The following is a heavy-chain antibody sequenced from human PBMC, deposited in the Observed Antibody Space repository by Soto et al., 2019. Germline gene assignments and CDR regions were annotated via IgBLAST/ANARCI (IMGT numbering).Heavy chain of an antibody. V-gene: IGHV1-69*02. CDR3: ARAVIWSPAGYFDY. J-gene: IGHJ4*02. CDR2: IIPILGIA. Sequence: QVQLVQSGAEVKKPGSSVKVSCKASGGTFSSYTISWVRQAPGQGLEWMGRIIPILGIANYAQKFQGRVTITADKSTRTAYMELSSLRSEDTAVYYCARAVIWSPAGYFDYWGQGTLVTVSS. D-gene: IGHD3-16*01. CDR1: GGTFSSYT.